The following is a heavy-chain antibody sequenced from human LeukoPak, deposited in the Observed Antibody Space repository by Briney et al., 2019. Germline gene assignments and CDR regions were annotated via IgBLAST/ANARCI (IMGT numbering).Heavy chain of an antibody. V-gene: IGHV3-23*01. Sequence: PGGSLRLSCAASGFTLSTYWMHWVRQGPGEGLGWVSAISGSGGSTFYADSVKGRFTISRDNSKNTVYLQMSGLRAEDTALYYCAKAHCSPTSCSRIDYWGQGTLVTVSS. D-gene: IGHD2-2*01. CDR3: AKAHCSPTSCSRIDY. J-gene: IGHJ4*02. CDR1: GFTLSTYW. CDR2: ISGSGGST.